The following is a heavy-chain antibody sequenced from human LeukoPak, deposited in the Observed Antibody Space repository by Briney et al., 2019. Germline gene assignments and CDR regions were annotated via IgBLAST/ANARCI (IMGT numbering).Heavy chain of an antibody. Sequence: PGGSLRLSCAAPGLNFDDYAIHWVRQAPGKGLEWVSLSGDGGSTSYADSVRGRFTISRDNSKNSLYLQMSSLRSGDTAFYFCARESDSSGWYDYWGQGTLVTVSS. D-gene: IGHD6-19*01. CDR2: SGDGGST. V-gene: IGHV3-43*02. J-gene: IGHJ4*02. CDR3: ARESDSSGWYDY. CDR1: GLNFDDYA.